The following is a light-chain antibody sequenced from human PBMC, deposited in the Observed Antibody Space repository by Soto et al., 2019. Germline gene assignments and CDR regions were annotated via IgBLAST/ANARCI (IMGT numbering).Light chain of an antibody. CDR2: EGT. V-gene: IGLV2-23*01. CDR3: SSYAGSSARVV. Sequence: QSALSQPASVSGSPGQSFTIYCTRSSTDFENYNLVSWYQHCPDKAPKLIIYEGTKRPSEISDRFSGSESDTTASLIISGLQPEDEADYYCSSYAGSSARVVFGGGTKLTVL. J-gene: IGLJ2*01. CDR1: STDFENYNL.